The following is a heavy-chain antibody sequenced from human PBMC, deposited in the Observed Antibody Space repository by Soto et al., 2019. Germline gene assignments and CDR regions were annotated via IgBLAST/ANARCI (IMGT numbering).Heavy chain of an antibody. V-gene: IGHV4-34*01. CDR1: GGSFSGYY. Sequence: SETLSLTCAVYGGSFSGYYWSWIRQPPGKGLEWIGEINHSGSTNYNPSLKSRVTISVDTSKNQFSLKLSSVTAADTAVYYCGIYYYDSSGYYSENAFDIWGQGTMVTVS. D-gene: IGHD3-22*01. CDR2: INHSGST. CDR3: GIYYYDSSGYYSENAFDI. J-gene: IGHJ3*02.